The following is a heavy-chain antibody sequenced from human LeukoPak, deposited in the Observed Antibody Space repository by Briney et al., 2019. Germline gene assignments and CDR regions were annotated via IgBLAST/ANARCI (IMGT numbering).Heavy chain of an antibody. J-gene: IGHJ4*02. CDR3: ANDEIPYASGTYSPPVDY. CDR2: ISGSGGST. V-gene: IGHV3-23*01. CDR1: GFTFSSYW. Sequence: GGSLRLSCATSGFTFSSYWMNWVRQAPGKGLEWVSAISGSGGSTYYADSVKGRFTISRDNSKNTLYLQMNSLRAKDTVVYYWANDEIPYASGTYSPPVDYWGQGNLVTVSS. D-gene: IGHD3-10*01.